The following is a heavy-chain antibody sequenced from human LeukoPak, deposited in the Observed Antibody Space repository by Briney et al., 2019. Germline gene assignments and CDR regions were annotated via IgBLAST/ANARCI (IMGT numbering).Heavy chain of an antibody. CDR1: GYTFTSYY. J-gene: IGHJ4*02. D-gene: IGHD3-22*01. CDR2: INPSGGST. Sequence: GASVTVSCKASGYTFTSYYMHWVRQAPGQGLEWMGIINPSGGSTSYAQKFQGRVTMIRDTSTSTVYMELSSLRSEDTAVYYCATSGHYYDSSGYYFFDYWGQGTLVTVSS. CDR3: ATSGHYYDSSGYYFFDY. V-gene: IGHV1-46*01.